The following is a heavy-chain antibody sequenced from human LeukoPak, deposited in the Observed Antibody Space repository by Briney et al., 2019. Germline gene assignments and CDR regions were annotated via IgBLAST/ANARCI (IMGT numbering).Heavy chain of an antibody. Sequence: PSETLSLTCTVSGGSISNYYWSWIRQPPGKGLECIGYISYSGSTNYNPSLQSRVTISVDTPKNQFSLKLSSVTAADTAVYYCARGRLELPHWGQGTLVTVPS. D-gene: IGHD1-7*01. V-gene: IGHV4-59*08. J-gene: IGHJ4*02. CDR1: GGSISNYY. CDR3: ARGRLELPH. CDR2: ISYSGST.